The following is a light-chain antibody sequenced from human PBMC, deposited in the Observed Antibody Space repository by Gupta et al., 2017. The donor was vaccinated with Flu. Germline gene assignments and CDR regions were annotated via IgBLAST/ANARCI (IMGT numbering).Light chain of an antibody. Sequence: NCKSSQSVLFNSTKQYYLAWYQQKAGQPPTLLFYWASTRESGVPDRFSVSGSGTDFTLTITSLQAEDVAVYFCHQYYSIPFTFGPGTKVDIK. CDR3: HQYYSIPFT. CDR1: QSVLFNSTKQYY. J-gene: IGKJ3*01. V-gene: IGKV4-1*01. CDR2: WAS.